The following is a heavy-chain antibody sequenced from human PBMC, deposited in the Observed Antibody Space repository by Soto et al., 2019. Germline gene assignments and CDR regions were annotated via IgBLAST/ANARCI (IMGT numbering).Heavy chain of an antibody. CDR3: ARDHPADFRTGCYYSYGMDV. J-gene: IGHJ6*02. CDR1: GITFSVFY. V-gene: IGHV3-11*01. D-gene: IGHD3-3*01. Sequence: QVQLVESGGGLVKPGGSLRLSCAASGITFSVFYMSWIRQAPGKGLEWVSQISRSGNTIYYSDSVKGRFTIPRDNAKNSLYLQMTSLGAEDTAVDYCARDHPADFRTGCYYSYGMDVWGQGTTVTVSS. CDR2: ISRSGNTI.